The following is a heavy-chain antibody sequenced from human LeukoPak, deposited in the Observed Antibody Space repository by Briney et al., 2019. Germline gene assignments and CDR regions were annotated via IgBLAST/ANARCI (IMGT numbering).Heavy chain of an antibody. D-gene: IGHD3-10*01. CDR3: AKDLDIYGSGSFYKGFDY. J-gene: IGHJ4*02. V-gene: IGHV3-33*06. CDR1: GFIFSSYS. Sequence: GGSLRLSCAASGFIFSSYSMNWVRQAPGKGLEWVALIWYDGSNKYYADSVKGRFTISRDNSKNTLSLQMNSLRAEDTAVYYCAKDLDIYGSGSFYKGFDYWGQGTLVTVSS. CDR2: IWYDGSNK.